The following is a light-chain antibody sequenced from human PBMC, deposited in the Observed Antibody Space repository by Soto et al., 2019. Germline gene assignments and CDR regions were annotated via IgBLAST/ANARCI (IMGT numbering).Light chain of an antibody. CDR1: SSDVGTYNL. V-gene: IGLV2-23*03. CDR2: EGS. Sequence: QSALTQPASVSGSPGQSITISCTRTSSDVGTYNLVSWYQQHPGKAPKLIIYEGSKRPSGISNRFSGSKSGNTASLTISGLQAEDEADYHCCSYAGSSTFVVFGGGTKLTV. J-gene: IGLJ2*01. CDR3: CSYAGSSTFVV.